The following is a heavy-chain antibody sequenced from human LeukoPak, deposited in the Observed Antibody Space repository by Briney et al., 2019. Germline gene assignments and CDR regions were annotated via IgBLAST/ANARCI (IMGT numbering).Heavy chain of an antibody. CDR2: IYYSGSA. CDR3: ARQSGYSSSSVRY. V-gene: IGHV4-39*01. Sequence: SETLSLTCTVSGGSISSSSYYWGCIRQPPGKGLEWIGSIYYSGSAYYNPSLESRVTISVDTSKNQFSLKLSSVTAADTAVYYCARQSGYSSSSVRYWGQRALVTVSS. D-gene: IGHD6-6*01. CDR1: GGSISSSSYY. J-gene: IGHJ4*02.